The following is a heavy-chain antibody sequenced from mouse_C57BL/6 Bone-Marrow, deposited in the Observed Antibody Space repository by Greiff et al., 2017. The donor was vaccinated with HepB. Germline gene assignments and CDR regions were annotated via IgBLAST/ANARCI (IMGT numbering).Heavy chain of an antibody. Sequence: QVQLQQSGPELVKPGASVKISCKASGYAFSSSWMNWVKQRPGKGLEWIGRIYPGDGDTNYNGKFKGKATLTADKSSSTAYMQLSSLPSEDSAVYFCARGVVDYIDYWGQGTTLTVSS. CDR1: GYAFSSSW. V-gene: IGHV1-82*01. CDR3: ARGVVDYIDY. J-gene: IGHJ2*01. CDR2: IYPGDGDT. D-gene: IGHD1-1*01.